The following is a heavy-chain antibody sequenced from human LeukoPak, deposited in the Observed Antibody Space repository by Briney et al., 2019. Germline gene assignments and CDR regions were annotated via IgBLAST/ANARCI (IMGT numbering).Heavy chain of an antibody. J-gene: IGHJ4*02. CDR1: GGSISSYY. D-gene: IGHD2-15*01. CDR2: IYYSGST. V-gene: IGHV4-59*01. CDR3: ARVSSGVYFDY. Sequence: PSETLSLTCTVSGGSISSYYWSWIRQPPGKGLELIGYIYYSGSTNYNPSLKSRVTISVDTSKNQFSLKLSSVTAADTAVYYCARVSSGVYFDYWGQGTLVTVSS.